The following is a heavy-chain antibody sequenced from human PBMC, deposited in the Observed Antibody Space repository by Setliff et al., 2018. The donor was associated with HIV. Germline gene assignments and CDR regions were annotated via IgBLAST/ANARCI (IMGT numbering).Heavy chain of an antibody. Sequence: SVKVSCKASGDTFSNSALTWVRQAPGQGLECMGGIIPMLGITNYAQRFQGRLTITADEYTGTAYMELSSLRSDDTAVYYCARDVDHMMDVWGQGTTVTVSS. CDR2: IIPMLGIT. CDR1: GDTFSNSA. J-gene: IGHJ6*02. V-gene: IGHV1-69*10. CDR3: ARDVDHMMDV.